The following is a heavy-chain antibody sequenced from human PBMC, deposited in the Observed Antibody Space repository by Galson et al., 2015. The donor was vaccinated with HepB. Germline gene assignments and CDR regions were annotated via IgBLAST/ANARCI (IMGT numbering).Heavy chain of an antibody. Sequence: RLSXAASXXXLSTYGXXWVRXAPGKGLEXXXVISYDGTKKYYADSVKGRFTISRDKSKNTLYLQMNSLRAEDXAVYYCAKEAPLYEILTGYLDYWGQGTLVT. D-gene: IGHD3-9*01. CDR1: XXXLSTYG. J-gene: IGHJ4*01. V-gene: IGHV3-30*18. CDR2: ISYDGTKK. CDR3: AKEAPLYEILTGYLDY.